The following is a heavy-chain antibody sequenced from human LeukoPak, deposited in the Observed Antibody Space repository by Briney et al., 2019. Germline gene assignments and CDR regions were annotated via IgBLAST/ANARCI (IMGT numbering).Heavy chain of an antibody. CDR1: GYTFTGYY. D-gene: IGHD2-21*02. Sequence: ASVKVSCKASGYTFTGYYIHWARQAPGQGLEWMGWINPKGGGINYAPEFQGRVTMTRDTSITTAYMELSSLRSDDTAMCYCARDTCDGGDCFNWFDPWGQGTLVTVSS. CDR3: ARDTCDGGDCFNWFDP. V-gene: IGHV1-2*02. J-gene: IGHJ5*02. CDR2: INPKGGGI.